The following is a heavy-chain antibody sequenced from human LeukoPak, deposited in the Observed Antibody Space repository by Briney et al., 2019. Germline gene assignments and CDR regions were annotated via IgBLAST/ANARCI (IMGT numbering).Heavy chain of an antibody. V-gene: IGHV3-9*01. CDR1: GFTFDDYA. Sequence: GGSLRLSCAASGFTFDDYAMHWVRQAPGKGLEWVSGISWNSGSIGYADSVKGRFTISRDNSKNTLYLQMNSLRAEDTAVYYCAKVWQQLDYFDYWGQGTLVTVSS. CDR2: ISWNSGSI. CDR3: AKVWQQLDYFDY. D-gene: IGHD6-13*01. J-gene: IGHJ4*02.